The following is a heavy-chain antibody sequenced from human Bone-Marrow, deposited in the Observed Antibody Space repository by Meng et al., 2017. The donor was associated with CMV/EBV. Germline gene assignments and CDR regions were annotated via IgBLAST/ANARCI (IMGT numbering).Heavy chain of an antibody. D-gene: IGHD2-2*01. V-gene: IGHV1-2*06. CDR1: GYTFSDYY. Sequence: ASVKVSCKASGYTFSDYYVQWVRQAPGQGLEWMGRMNPNGRDTRYAQKFQGRVTMTTDTSISAAYMEMNSLGSDDTAVFYCARVRVGCSSSSCYSDHCGQGTLVTVSS. J-gene: IGHJ4*02. CDR3: ARVRVGCSSSSCYSDH. CDR2: MNPNGRDT.